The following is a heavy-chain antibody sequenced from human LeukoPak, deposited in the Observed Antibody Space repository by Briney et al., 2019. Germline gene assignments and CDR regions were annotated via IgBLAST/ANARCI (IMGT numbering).Heavy chain of an antibody. J-gene: IGHJ6*03. D-gene: IGHD6-13*01. V-gene: IGHV3-7*01. CDR3: ARDHPPSSSWSSPIYYYYYMDV. CDR2: IKQDGSER. CDR1: GFTFSSYW. Sequence: AGGSLRLSCAASGFTFSSYWMSWVRQAPGKGLEGVANIKQDGSERYYVDSVKGRCTISRDNSKNTLYLQMNSLRAEDTAVYYCARDHPPSSSWSSPIYYYYYMDVWGKGTTVTVSS.